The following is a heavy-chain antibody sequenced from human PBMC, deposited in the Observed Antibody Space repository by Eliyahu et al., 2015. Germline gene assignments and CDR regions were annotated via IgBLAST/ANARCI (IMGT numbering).Heavy chain of an antibody. J-gene: IGHJ5*02. D-gene: IGHD6-19*01. V-gene: IGHV3-23*01. Sequence: EWVSAISGSGGSTYYADSVKGRFTISRDNSKNTLYLQMNSLRAEDTAVYYCAKIVGPAVTLFDPWGQGTLVTVSS. CDR3: AKIVGPAVTLFDP. CDR2: ISGSGGST.